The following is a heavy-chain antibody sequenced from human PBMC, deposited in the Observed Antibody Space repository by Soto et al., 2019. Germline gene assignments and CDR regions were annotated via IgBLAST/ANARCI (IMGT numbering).Heavy chain of an antibody. V-gene: IGHV2-5*02. Sequence: SGPTLVNPTQTLTLNCTFSGSSLSTSGVGVGWIRQPPGKALEWLALIYWDDDKRYSPSLKSRLTITKDTSKNQVVLTMTNMDPVDTATYYCAHTRRQYSSGWFTVYYFDYWGQGTLDTVSS. CDR1: GSSLSTSGVG. CDR3: AHTRRQYSSGWFTVYYFDY. CDR2: IYWDDDK. J-gene: IGHJ4*02. D-gene: IGHD6-19*01.